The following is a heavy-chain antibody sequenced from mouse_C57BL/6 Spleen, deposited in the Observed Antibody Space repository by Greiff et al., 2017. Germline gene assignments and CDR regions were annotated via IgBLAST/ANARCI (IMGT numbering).Heavy chain of an antibody. CDR1: GYTFTDYE. Sequence: VQLQESGAELVRPGASVTLSCKASGYTFTDYEMHWVKPTPVHGLEWIGAIDPETGGTAYNQKFKGKAILTADKSSSTAYMELRSLTSEDSAVYYCTRGGSNYGGDAMDYWGQGTSVTVSS. D-gene: IGHD1-1*01. CDR3: TRGGSNYGGDAMDY. CDR2: IDPETGGT. J-gene: IGHJ4*01. V-gene: IGHV1-15*01.